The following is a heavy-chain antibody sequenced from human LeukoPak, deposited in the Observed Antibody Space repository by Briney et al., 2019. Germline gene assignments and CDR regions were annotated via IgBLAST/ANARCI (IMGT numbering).Heavy chain of an antibody. V-gene: IGHV1-2*02. CDR1: GYTFTGYY. CDR2: INPNSGGT. Sequence: GASVKVSCKASGYTFTGYYMHWVRQAPGQGLEWMGWINPNSGGTNYAQKFQGRVTMTRDASISTAYMELSRLRSDDTAVYYCARTSSSGDCFDYWGQGTLVIVSS. J-gene: IGHJ4*02. CDR3: ARTSSSGDCFDY. D-gene: IGHD3-10*01.